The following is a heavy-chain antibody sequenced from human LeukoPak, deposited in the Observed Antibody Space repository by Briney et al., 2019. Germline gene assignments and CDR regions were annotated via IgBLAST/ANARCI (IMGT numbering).Heavy chain of an antibody. J-gene: IGHJ4*02. V-gene: IGHV4-39*01. CDR1: GGSISSSSYY. D-gene: IGHD1-26*01. CDR2: IYYSGST. CDR3: ARHGRGLMWEPFDY. Sequence: PSETLSLTCTVSGGSISSSSYYWGWIRQPPGKGLEWIGSIYYSGSTYYNPSLKSRVTISVDTSKNQFSLKLSSVTAADTAVYYCARHGRGLMWEPFDYWGQGTLVTVSS.